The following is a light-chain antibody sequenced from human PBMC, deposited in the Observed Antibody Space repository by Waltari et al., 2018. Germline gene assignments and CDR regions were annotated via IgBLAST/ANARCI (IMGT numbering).Light chain of an antibody. V-gene: IGKV1-5*03. J-gene: IGKJ4*01. CDR1: QSISKW. CDR2: EAS. CDR3: QQYNSYSLLT. Sequence: DIRMTQSPSTLSASAGDRVIISCRASQSISKWLAWYQQKPGKAPKLLIYEASPLQSGVPSRFSGTGSGTDFTLTISSLQPDDLATYDCQQYNSYSLLTFGGGTKVEIK.